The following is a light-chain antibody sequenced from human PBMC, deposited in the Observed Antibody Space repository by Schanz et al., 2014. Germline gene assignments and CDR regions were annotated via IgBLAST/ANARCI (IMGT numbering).Light chain of an antibody. CDR2: DVS. Sequence: QSALTQPASVSGSPGQSITISCTGTSSDVGVSWYQQHPGKAPKLMIYDVSYRPSGVSNRFSGSKSGNTASLTISGLQAEDEADYYCSSYTSSSTRVFGGGTKLTVL. CDR3: SSYTSSSTRV. CDR1: SSDVG. J-gene: IGLJ3*02. V-gene: IGLV2-14*01.